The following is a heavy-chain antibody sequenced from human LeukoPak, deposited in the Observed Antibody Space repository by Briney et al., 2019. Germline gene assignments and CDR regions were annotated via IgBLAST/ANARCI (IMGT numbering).Heavy chain of an antibody. CDR2: INPNSGGT. D-gene: IGHD5-18*01. CDR1: GYTFTGYY. J-gene: IGHJ4*02. V-gene: IGHV1-2*02. CDR3: ARTRGYSYEQIDY. Sequence: PEASVKVSCKASGYTFTGYYMHWVRQAPGQGLEWMGWINPNSGGTNYAQKFQGRVTMTRDTSISTAYMELSRPRSDDTAVYYCARTRGYSYEQIDYWGQGTLVTVSS.